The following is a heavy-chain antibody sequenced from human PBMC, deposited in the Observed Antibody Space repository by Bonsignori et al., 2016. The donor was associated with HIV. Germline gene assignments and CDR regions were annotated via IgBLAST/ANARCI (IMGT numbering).Heavy chain of an antibody. CDR3: AREIGGYYMDPTHPEYFHH. V-gene: IGHV3-48*03. J-gene: IGHJ1*01. Sequence: VRQAPGKGLEWVSYISGSGSTKYYADSVKGRFTISRDNAKDSLYLQMISLRAEDTAVYYCAREIGGYYMDPTHPEYFHHWGQGTLVTVSS. D-gene: IGHD1-26*01. CDR2: ISGSGSTK.